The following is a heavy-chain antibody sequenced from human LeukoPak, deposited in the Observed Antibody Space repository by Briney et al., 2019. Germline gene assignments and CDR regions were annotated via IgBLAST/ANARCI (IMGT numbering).Heavy chain of an antibody. D-gene: IGHD3-22*01. CDR1: GSSISSGSYY. CDR2: IYTSGST. Sequence: PSETLSLTCTVSGSSISSGSYYWSWIRQPAGKGLEWIGRIYTSGSTNYNPSLKSRVTISVDTSKNQFSLKLSSVTAADTAVYYCARGTTYNQYYYDSSGYYSFDYWGQGTLVTVSS. J-gene: IGHJ4*02. V-gene: IGHV4-61*02. CDR3: ARGTTYNQYYYDSSGYYSFDY.